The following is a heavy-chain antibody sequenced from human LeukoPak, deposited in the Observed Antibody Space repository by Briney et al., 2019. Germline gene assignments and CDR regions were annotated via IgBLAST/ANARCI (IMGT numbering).Heavy chain of an antibody. D-gene: IGHD3-22*01. V-gene: IGHV4-61*01. CDR2: IYYSGGT. J-gene: IGHJ4*02. CDR3: ARGIFYYYGSSGYYHFDY. Sequence: SETLSLTCTVSGGSVSSGRYYWSWIRQPPGKTLEWIGHIYYSGGTNYNPSLKSRVTISVDPSRNQFSLKLTSVTAADTAVYYCARGIFYYYGSSGYYHFDYWGQGTLVTVSS. CDR1: GGSVSSGRYY.